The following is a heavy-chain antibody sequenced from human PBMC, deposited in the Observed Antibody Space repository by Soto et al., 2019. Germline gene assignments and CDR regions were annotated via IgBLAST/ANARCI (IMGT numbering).Heavy chain of an antibody. V-gene: IGHV5-51*01. CDR1: GYSFTSYW. D-gene: IGHD2-21*02. Sequence: GESLKISCKGSGYSFTSYWIGWVRKMPGKGLEWMGIIYPGDSDTRYSLSFPGQVTMTAGKSISTAYLQWSSLMASDTAMYYCASSAAYCGGDCYSPYNWFDPWGQGTLVTVSS. J-gene: IGHJ5*02. CDR2: IYPGDSDT. CDR3: ASSAAYCGGDCYSPYNWFDP.